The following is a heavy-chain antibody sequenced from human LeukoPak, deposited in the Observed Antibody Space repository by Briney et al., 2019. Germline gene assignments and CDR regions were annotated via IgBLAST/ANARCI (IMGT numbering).Heavy chain of an antibody. CDR3: ARVWVDLGYCSSASCLDY. Sequence: SGTLSLTCTVSGASISSSNWWSWIRQPPGKGLEWIGEIYHTGSTNYNPSLKSRVTISIDNSKKQFSLKLSSLTAADTAVYYCARVWVDLGYCSSASCLDYWGQGTLVTVSS. D-gene: IGHD2-2*01. V-gene: IGHV4-4*02. J-gene: IGHJ4*02. CDR1: GASISSSNW. CDR2: IYHTGST.